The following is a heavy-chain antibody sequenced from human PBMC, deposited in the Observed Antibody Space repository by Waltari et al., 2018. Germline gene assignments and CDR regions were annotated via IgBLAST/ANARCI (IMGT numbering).Heavy chain of an antibody. Sequence: QVQLVESGGGVVQSGRSLRLSCAALGFSLSKYAVHWVRQAPGKGLEWVGVTSPDGFNKYYADSVQGRFTISRDRSLQMSALRSEDTAVYYCARGGSDRAPLDYWGRGTLVTVSP. CDR2: TSPDGFNK. V-gene: IGHV3-30*15. CDR1: GFSLSKYA. D-gene: IGHD1-1*01. J-gene: IGHJ4*02. CDR3: ARGGSDRAPLDY.